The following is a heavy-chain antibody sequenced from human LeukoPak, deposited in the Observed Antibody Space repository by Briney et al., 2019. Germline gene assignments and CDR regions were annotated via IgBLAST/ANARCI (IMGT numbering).Heavy chain of an antibody. Sequence: GGSLRLSCAASGFTFSSYAMHWVRQVPGKGLEWVAVISYDGSNKYCADSVKGRFTISRDNSKNTLYLQMNSLRAEDTAVYYCARAQFAFDIWGQGAMVTVSS. J-gene: IGHJ3*02. CDR1: GFTFSSYA. CDR2: ISYDGSNK. D-gene: IGHD5-24*01. CDR3: ARAQFAFDI. V-gene: IGHV3-30-3*01.